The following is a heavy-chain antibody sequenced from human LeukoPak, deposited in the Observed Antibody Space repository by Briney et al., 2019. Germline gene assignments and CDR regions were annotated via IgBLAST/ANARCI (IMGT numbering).Heavy chain of an antibody. CDR3: ARAQYSSGWYIIFDWFDP. J-gene: IGHJ5*02. CDR2: ISSSSSYI. D-gene: IGHD6-19*01. V-gene: IGHV3-21*01. CDR1: GFTFSSYS. Sequence: KPGGSLRLSCAASGFTFSSYSMNWVRQAPGKGLEWVSSISSSSSYIYYADSVKGRFTISRDNAKNSLYLQMNSLRAEDTAVYYCARAQYSSGWYIIFDWFDPWGQGTLVTVSS.